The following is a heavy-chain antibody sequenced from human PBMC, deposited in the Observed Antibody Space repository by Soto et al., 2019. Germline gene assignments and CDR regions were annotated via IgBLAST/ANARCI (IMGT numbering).Heavy chain of an antibody. CDR1: GITFSSYS. CDR3: VGDQDVHTPMVHGNY. J-gene: IGHJ4*02. V-gene: IGHV3-48*02. CDR2: ISSSKTT. Sequence: EVQLVESGGGLVQPGESLRLSCTASGITFSSYSMNWVRQPPGKGLEWLSHISSSKTTYADSVKGRFTISRDNAKNSVYLQMKSLRDKDTAVYYCVGDQDVHTPMVHGNYWGRGTRVTVSS. D-gene: IGHD5-18*01.